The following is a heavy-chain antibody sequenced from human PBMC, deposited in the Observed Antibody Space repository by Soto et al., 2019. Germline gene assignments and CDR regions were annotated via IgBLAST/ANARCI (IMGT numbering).Heavy chain of an antibody. J-gene: IGHJ6*02. D-gene: IGHD7-27*01. V-gene: IGHV3-30*18. CDR2: TSYDGSKK. CDR1: GYIFSNYG. CDR3: AKWGLSGHGMDV. Sequence: QVQLVESGGGVVQPGRSLRLSCAASGYIFSNYGMHWVRQAPGKGLEGVAVTSYDGSKKYYADSVKGRFTISKDNSKNTVYLQMNSLRIEDTAVYDCAKWGLSGHGMDVWGQGTTVTVSS.